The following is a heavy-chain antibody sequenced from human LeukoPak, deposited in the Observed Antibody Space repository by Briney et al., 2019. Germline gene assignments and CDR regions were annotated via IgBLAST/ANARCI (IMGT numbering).Heavy chain of an antibody. D-gene: IGHD6-6*01. Sequence: GGSLRLSCAASGFTFNSYSMNWVRQAPGKGLEWVSSISSSSSYIYYADSVKGRFTISRDNAKNSLYLQMNSLRVEDTAVYYCASFSSSYRAFDIWGQGTMVTVSS. CDR3: ASFSSSYRAFDI. CDR1: GFTFNSYS. J-gene: IGHJ3*02. CDR2: ISSSSSYI. V-gene: IGHV3-21*01.